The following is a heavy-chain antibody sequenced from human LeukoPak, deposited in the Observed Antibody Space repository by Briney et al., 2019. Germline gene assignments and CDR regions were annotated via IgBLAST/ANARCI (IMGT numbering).Heavy chain of an antibody. CDR1: GGSFSGCF. CDR3: ARGRWMQAKVLADY. J-gene: IGHJ4*02. Sequence: SETLSLTCAVYGGSFSGCFWSWIRQPPGKGPEWIGEINHSGSTNYNPSLKSRLTISVDTSKNQFSLKLSSVTAADTAVYYCARGRWMQAKVLADYWGQGTLVTVSS. D-gene: IGHD2-2*03. CDR2: INHSGST. V-gene: IGHV4-34*01.